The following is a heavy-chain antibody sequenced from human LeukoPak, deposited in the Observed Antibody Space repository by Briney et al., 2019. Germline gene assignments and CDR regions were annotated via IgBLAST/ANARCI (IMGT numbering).Heavy chain of an antibody. V-gene: IGHV3-74*01. CDR3: WVPATAGEDDY. CDR1: GFTFSSYS. CDR2: INSDGTTT. D-gene: IGHD2-2*01. J-gene: IGHJ4*02. Sequence: GGSLRLSCAASGFTFSSYSMNWVRQAPGKGLVWVSRINSDGTTTSYADSVRGRFTISRDNTKNTLYLQMNSLRAEDTAVYYCWVPATAGEDDYWGQGTLVSVSS.